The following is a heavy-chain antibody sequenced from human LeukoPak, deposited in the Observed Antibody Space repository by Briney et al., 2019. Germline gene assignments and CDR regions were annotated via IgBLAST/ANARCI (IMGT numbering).Heavy chain of an antibody. D-gene: IGHD4-17*01. CDR1: GGSFSGYY. CDR2: INPGGTT. Sequence: PSETLSLTCAVHGGSFSGYYWAWIRQPPGKGLEWIGEINPGGTTNYHPSLKRRVSISADTSKSQFSLALRSVTAADTAVFYCARAKSTVSTYFDSWGQGSLVTVSS. V-gene: IGHV4-34*01. CDR3: ARAKSTVSTYFDS. J-gene: IGHJ4*02.